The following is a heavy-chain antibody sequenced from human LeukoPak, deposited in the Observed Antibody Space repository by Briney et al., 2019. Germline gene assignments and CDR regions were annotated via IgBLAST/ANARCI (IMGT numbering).Heavy chain of an antibody. J-gene: IGHJ4*02. CDR2: IYYSGST. CDR1: GFTFSSYS. D-gene: IGHD1-26*01. Sequence: LRLSCAASGFTFSSYSMSWIRQHPGKGLEWIGYIYYSGSTYYNPSLKSRVTISVDTSKNQFSLKLSSVTAADTAVYYCARGPLELFDYWGQGTLVTVSS. V-gene: IGHV4-31*02. CDR3: ARGPLELFDY.